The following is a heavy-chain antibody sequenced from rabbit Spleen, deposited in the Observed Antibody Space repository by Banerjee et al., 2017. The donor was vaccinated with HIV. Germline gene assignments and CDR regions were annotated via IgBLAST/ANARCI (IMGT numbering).Heavy chain of an antibody. CDR3: ARDAGGSQNL. D-gene: IGHD4-2*01. J-gene: IGHJ4*01. CDR1: GFSFSSGYY. CDR2: IYAGSSGST. V-gene: IGHV1S40*01. Sequence: QSLEESGGDLVKPGASLTLTCTASGFSFSSGYYMCWVRQAPGKGLEWIACIYAGSSGSTYYASWAKGRFTISKTSSTTVTLQMTSLTAADTATYFCARDAGGSQNLWGPGTLVTVS.